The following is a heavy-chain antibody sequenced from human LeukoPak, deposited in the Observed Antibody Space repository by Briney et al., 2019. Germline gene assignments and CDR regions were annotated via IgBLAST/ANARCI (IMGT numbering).Heavy chain of an antibody. CDR3: ASTRSDYYYGMDV. J-gene: IGHJ6*02. CDR2: IYYSGGT. Sequence: PSETLSLTCTVSGGSISSYYWSWIRQPPGKGLEWIGYIYYSGGTNYNPSLKSRVTISVDTSKNQFSLKLSSVTAADTAVYYCASTRSDYYYGMDVWGQGTTVTVSS. V-gene: IGHV4-59*01. CDR1: GGSISSYY.